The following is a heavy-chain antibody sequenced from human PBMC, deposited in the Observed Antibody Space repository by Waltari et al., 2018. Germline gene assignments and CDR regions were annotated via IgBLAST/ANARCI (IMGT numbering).Heavy chain of an antibody. D-gene: IGHD6-13*01. Sequence: EVQLVESGGGLVTPGGSLRLSCAAPGLHLSSYSMNWFRQAPGKGLEWVSSISSSSSYIYYADSVKGRFTISRDNAKNSLYLQMNSLRAEDTAVYYCANSAADAFDIWGQGTMVTVSS. J-gene: IGHJ3*02. CDR1: GLHLSSYS. CDR3: ANSAADAFDI. CDR2: ISSSSSYI. V-gene: IGHV3-21*01.